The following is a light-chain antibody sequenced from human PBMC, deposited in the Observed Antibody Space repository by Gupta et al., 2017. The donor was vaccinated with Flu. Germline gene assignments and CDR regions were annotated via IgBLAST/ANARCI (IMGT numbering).Light chain of an antibody. CDR1: SSDVGGHKF. V-gene: IGLV2-14*01. J-gene: IGLJ2*01. Sequence: QSALTQPASVSGSPGHSITISCTGSSSDVGGHKFVSWYQQHPDKAPKLLIYEVSDRPSGVSNRFSGSKSGNTDSLTISGLQAEDEADYYCASHTSNTTLDVVFGGGTKLTVL. CDR2: EVS. CDR3: ASHTSNTTLDVV.